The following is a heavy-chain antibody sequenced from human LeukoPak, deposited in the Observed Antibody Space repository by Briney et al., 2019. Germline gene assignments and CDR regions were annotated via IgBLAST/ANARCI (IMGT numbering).Heavy chain of an antibody. CDR1: GFTFSSYA. J-gene: IGHJ4*02. CDR3: AKGANYYDSSGYHLPFDY. CDR2: ISGSGGST. Sequence: GGSLRLSCAASGFTFSSYAMSWVRQAPGKGLEWVSAISGSGGSTYYADSVKGRFTISRDNSKNTLYLQMNSLRAEDTAVYYCAKGANYYDSSGYHLPFDYWGQGTLVTVSS. D-gene: IGHD3-22*01. V-gene: IGHV3-23*01.